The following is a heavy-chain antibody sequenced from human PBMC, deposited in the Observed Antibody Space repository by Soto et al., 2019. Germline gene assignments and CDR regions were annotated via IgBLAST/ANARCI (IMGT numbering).Heavy chain of an antibody. CDR1: GTTSTDYG. D-gene: IGHD3-16*01. V-gene: IGHV3-9*02. Sequence: GGSLRLSCAVSGTTSTDYGMHWVRQAPGKGLEWVSGVLGDNGQIGYADSVKGRFTSSRDNARHFLYLQMNSLTVEDTALYYCVKDMAPGGADVWGQGTAVTVSS. CDR3: VKDMAPGGADV. J-gene: IGHJ6*02. CDR2: VLGDNGQI.